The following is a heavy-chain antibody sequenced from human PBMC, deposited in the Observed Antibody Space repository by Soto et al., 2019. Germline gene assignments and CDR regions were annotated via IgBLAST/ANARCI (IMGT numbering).Heavy chain of an antibody. D-gene: IGHD2-15*01. CDR1: GYTFTSYY. Sequence: QVPLVQSGAEVKKPGASVKVSCKASGYTFTSYYMHWVRQAPGQGLEWMGIINPSGGSTSYAQKFQGRVTMTRDTSTSTVYMELSSLRSEDTAVYYCARDRCSGGSCYPTYNWFDPWGQGTLVTVSS. J-gene: IGHJ5*02. CDR3: ARDRCSGGSCYPTYNWFDP. V-gene: IGHV1-46*03. CDR2: INPSGGST.